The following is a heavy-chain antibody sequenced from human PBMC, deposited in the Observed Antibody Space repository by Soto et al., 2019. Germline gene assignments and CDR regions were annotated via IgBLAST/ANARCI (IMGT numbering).Heavy chain of an antibody. V-gene: IGHV3-33*01. CDR1: GFTFSRHG. D-gene: IGHD4-17*01. Sequence: QVQLVESGGGVVQPGTSLRLSCAAPGFTFSRHGMHWVRQTPGRGLERLAVILNDASGHWYADSVKGRFTISRDNFENTLYLQMNGLRLEDTAMYYCARDDDYPDNGFDYWGQGTLVTVSS. CDR3: ARDDDYPDNGFDY. J-gene: IGHJ4*02. CDR2: ILNDASGH.